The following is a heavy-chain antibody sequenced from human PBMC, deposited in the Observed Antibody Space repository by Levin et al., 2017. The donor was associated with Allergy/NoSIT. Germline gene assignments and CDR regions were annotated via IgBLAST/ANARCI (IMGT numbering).Heavy chain of an antibody. D-gene: IGHD3-10*01. CDR1: GFSLSTSGVG. J-gene: IGHJ5*02. CDR2: IYWDDDK. Sequence: SGPTLVKPTQTLTLTCTFSGFSLSTSGVGVGWIRQPPGKALEWLALIYWDDDKRYSPSLKSRLTITKDTSKNQVVLTMTNMDPVDTATYYCAHSTSITMVRGVIMGNWFDPWGQGTLVTVSS. V-gene: IGHV2-5*02. CDR3: AHSTSITMVRGVIMGNWFDP.